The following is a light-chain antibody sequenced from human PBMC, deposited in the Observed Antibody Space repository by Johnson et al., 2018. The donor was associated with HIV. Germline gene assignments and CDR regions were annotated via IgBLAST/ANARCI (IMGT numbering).Light chain of an antibody. Sequence: QSLLTQPPSVSAAPGQKVTISCSGSNSNIGNNYVSWYQQLPGTAPKLLIYESTNRPSGIPDRFSGSKSGTSATLGISGLQTGDEADYYCGTWDSRLSFYVFGTGTKFTVL. CDR2: EST. V-gene: IGLV1-51*02. J-gene: IGLJ1*01. CDR1: NSNIGNNY. CDR3: GTWDSRLSFYV.